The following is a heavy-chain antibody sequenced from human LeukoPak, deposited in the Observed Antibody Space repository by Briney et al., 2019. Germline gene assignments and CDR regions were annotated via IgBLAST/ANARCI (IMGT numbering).Heavy chain of an antibody. CDR3: ARVLVTGNTGYYMDV. CDR1: GGSISRYY. V-gene: IGHV4-59*01. Sequence: SETLSLTCTVSGGSISRYYWSWVRQPPGKGLEWVGYIFYSGSTNYNPSLKRRVTLSVDTSKNQFSLKLSSVTVAHTARYYCARVLVTGNTGYYMDVWGKGTTVTVSS. J-gene: IGHJ6*03. D-gene: IGHD6-19*01. CDR2: IFYSGST.